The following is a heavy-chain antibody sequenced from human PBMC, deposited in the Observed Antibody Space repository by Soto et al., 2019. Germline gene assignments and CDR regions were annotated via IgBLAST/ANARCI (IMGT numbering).Heavy chain of an antibody. J-gene: IGHJ4*02. CDR1: GFTFRDYY. CDR2: ISSSGSII. CDR3: ARDLGYYASDGYFDY. V-gene: IGHV3-11*01. Sequence: GSLSLSCAGSGFTFRDYYMSWIRQAPGKGLEWVSYISSSGSIIYYADSVKGRFTISRDNAKNSLYLQLNSLRAEDTAVYYCARDLGYYASDGYFDYWGQGTVVTVSS. D-gene: IGHD3-22*01.